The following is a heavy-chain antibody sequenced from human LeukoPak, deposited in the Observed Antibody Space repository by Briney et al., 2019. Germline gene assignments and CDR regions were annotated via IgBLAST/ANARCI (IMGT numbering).Heavy chain of an antibody. V-gene: IGHV3-48*01. J-gene: IGHJ1*01. Sequence: GGSLRLSCAASGFTFSSYSMNWVRQAPGRGLEWVSYISSSSSTIYYADSVKGRFTISRDNAKNSLYLQMNSLRAEDTAVYYCARGPRGYDSSGYPEFFQHWGQGTLVTVSS. CDR2: ISSSSSTI. D-gene: IGHD3-22*01. CDR3: ARGPRGYDSSGYPEFFQH. CDR1: GFTFSSYS.